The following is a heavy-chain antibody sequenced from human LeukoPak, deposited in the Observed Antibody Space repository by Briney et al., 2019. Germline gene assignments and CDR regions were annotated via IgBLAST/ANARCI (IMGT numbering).Heavy chain of an antibody. D-gene: IGHD5-18*01. J-gene: IGHJ4*02. Sequence: PSETLSLTCTVSGGSISSSSSYWGWIRQPPGKGLEWTGSIYYSGSTYYNPSLKSRVTISVDTSKNQFSLKLSSVTAADTAVYYCAGYVSGYSRLDYFDYWGQGTLVTVSS. CDR2: IYYSGST. V-gene: IGHV4-39*01. CDR3: AGYVSGYSRLDYFDY. CDR1: GGSISSSSSY.